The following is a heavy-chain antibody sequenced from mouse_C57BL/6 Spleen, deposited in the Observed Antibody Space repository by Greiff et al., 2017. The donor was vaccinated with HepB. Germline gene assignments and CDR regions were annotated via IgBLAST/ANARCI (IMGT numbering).Heavy chain of an antibody. CDR1: GYTFTSYW. CDR3: ATATTVVALYYYAMDY. D-gene: IGHD1-1*01. CDR2: IDPSDSET. V-gene: IGHV1-52*01. J-gene: IGHJ4*01. Sequence: QVQLQQPGAELVRPGSSVKLSCKASGYTFTSYWMHWVKQRPIQGLEWIGNIDPSDSETHYNQKFKDKATLTVDKSSSTAYMPLSSLTSEDSAVYYCATATTVVALYYYAMDYWGQGTSVTVSS.